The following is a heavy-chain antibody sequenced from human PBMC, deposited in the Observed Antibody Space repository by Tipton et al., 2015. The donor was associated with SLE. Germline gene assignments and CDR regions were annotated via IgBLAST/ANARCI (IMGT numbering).Heavy chain of an antibody. CDR2: VFFSGAT. CDR1: GDSINSNNFF. J-gene: IGHJ6*02. Sequence: TLSLTCTVSGDSINSNNFFWGWIRQSPGQELEWIGSVFFSGATYYSPSLKSRVTISLDASKNHFSLKMTFVTAADTAVYYCARRGYDLGGYYHYAMDVWGQGTTVTVFS. CDR3: ARRGYDLGGYYHYAMDV. V-gene: IGHV4-39*07. D-gene: IGHD2-15*01.